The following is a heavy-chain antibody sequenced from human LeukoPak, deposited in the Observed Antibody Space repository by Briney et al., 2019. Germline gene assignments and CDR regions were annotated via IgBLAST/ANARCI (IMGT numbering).Heavy chain of an antibody. CDR3: ARDMTDAFDI. CDR2: INPSGGST. Sequence: RASVKVSCKASGYTFTSYYMHWVRQAPGQGREWMGIINPSGGSTSYAQKSQRRVTMTTDTSTSTVYMELSSLRSEDTAVYYCARDMTDAFDIWGQGTMVTVPS. V-gene: IGHV1-46*01. J-gene: IGHJ3*02. D-gene: IGHD3-16*01. CDR1: GYTFTSYY.